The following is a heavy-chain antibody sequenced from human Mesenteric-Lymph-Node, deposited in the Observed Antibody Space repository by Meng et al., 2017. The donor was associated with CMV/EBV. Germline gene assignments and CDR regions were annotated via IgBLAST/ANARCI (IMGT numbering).Heavy chain of an antibody. CDR2: IYYGGN. CDR3: ARGDGYDYFDY. V-gene: IGHV4-59*01. CDR1: GGSISIYY. Sequence: SETLSLTCPLSGGSISIYYCSWIRQPPGKGLEWLGYIYYGGNNYNPSLKSRVTISVDTSKNQFSLKLNAVTAADTAVYYCARGDGYDYFDYWGQGTLVTVSS. J-gene: IGHJ4*02. D-gene: IGHD5-24*01.